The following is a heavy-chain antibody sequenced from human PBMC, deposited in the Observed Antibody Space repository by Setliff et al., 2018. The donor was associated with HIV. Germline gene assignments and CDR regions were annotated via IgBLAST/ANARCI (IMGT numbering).Heavy chain of an antibody. D-gene: IGHD6-13*01. CDR1: GGTFSSYV. V-gene: IGHV1-69*13. Sequence: SVKVSCKASGGTFSSYVISWVRQAPGQGLEWMGGIIPIFGTANYAQKFQGRVTITADESTSTAYMELSSLRSDDTAVDYCARDFSGQQLVGGWFDPWGQGTPVTVSS. CDR3: ARDFSGQQLVGGWFDP. CDR2: IIPIFGTA. J-gene: IGHJ5*02.